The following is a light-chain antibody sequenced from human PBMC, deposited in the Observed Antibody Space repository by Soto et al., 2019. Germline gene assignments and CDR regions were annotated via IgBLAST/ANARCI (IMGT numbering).Light chain of an antibody. CDR1: QAMSTY. CDR2: SAS. V-gene: IGKV1-9*01. Sequence: DIQLTQSPSFLSASIGDRVTISCRATQAMSTYLAWYQQKPGKAPKLLIYSASTMQSGVPSRFSGSGSGTWFTLTIISLQAEDFATYYCQQHKSYPLTFGGGTKVESK. CDR3: QQHKSYPLT. J-gene: IGKJ4*01.